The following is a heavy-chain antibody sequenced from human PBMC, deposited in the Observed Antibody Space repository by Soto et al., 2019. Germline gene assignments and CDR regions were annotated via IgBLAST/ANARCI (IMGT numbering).Heavy chain of an antibody. V-gene: IGHV1-69*02. CDR1: GGTFSSYT. J-gene: IGHJ6*03. CDR2: IIPILGIA. CDR3: ARGSGGSCFRSPRCYYYYMDV. Sequence: ASVKVSCKASGGTFSSYTISWVRQAPGQGLEWMGRIIPILGIANYAQKFQGRVTITADKSTSTAYMELSSLRSEDTAVYYCARGSGGSCFRSPRCYYYYMDVWGKGTTVTVSS. D-gene: IGHD2-15*01.